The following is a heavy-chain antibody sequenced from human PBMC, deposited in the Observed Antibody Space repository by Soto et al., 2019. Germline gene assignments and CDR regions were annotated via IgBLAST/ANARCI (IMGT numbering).Heavy chain of an antibody. V-gene: IGHV3-13*01. CDR1: GFTFSSYD. Sequence: EVQLVESGGGLVQPGGSLRLSCAVSGFTFSSYDMHWVRQRTRKGLEWVSAIGTDGNTYYTASVKGRFTISRENAKNSLYLQMDSLRAEDTAVYYCARDRGPYDYFGMDVWGQGTTVTVSS. CDR3: ARDRGPYDYFGMDV. D-gene: IGHD3-10*01. CDR2: IGTDGNT. J-gene: IGHJ6*02.